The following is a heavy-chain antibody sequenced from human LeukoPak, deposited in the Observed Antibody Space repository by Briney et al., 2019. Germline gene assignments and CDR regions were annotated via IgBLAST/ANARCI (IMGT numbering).Heavy chain of an antibody. D-gene: IGHD4-23*01. CDR2: IYGGGNT. Sequence: GGSLRLSCAASGFTVSSSYMNWVRQAPGKGLEWVSAIYGGGNTYYADSVKGRFTVSRDSSKNTVFLQMSSLRAEDTAVYYCARVLYGGNFAGYWGQGTQVTVSS. CDR3: ARVLYGGNFAGY. V-gene: IGHV3-53*01. J-gene: IGHJ4*02. CDR1: GFTVSSSY.